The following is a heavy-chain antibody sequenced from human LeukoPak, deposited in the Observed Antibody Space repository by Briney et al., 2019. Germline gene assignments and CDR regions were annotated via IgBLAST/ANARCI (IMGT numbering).Heavy chain of an antibody. Sequence: GESLKISCKGSGYSFTTYWIGWVRQMPGKGLEWMGIIYPGDSDTRYSPSFQGQVTISADKSISTAYLQWSSLKASDTAMYYCARVPYYYYYYMDVWGKGTTVTISS. D-gene: IGHD2-2*01. V-gene: IGHV5-51*01. CDR2: IYPGDSDT. J-gene: IGHJ6*03. CDR3: ARVPYYYYYYMDV. CDR1: GYSFTTYW.